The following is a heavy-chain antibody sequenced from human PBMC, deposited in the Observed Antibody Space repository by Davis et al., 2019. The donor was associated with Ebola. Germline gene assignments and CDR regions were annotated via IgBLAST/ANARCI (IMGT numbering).Heavy chain of an antibody. V-gene: IGHV7-4-1*02. CDR1: GYSFTTYG. D-gene: IGHD4-17*01. Sequence: ASVKVSCKASGYSFTTYGMNWVRQAPGQGLEWMGWININTGNPTYAQGFTGRFVFSLDTSVSTAYLQISSLKAEDTAVYYCARDHYGDGPQHYYGMDVWGKGTTVTVSS. CDR3: ARDHYGDGPQHYYGMDV. J-gene: IGHJ6*04. CDR2: ININTGNP.